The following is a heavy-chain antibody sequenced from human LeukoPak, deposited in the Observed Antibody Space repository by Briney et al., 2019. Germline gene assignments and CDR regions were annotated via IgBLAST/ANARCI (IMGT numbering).Heavy chain of an antibody. CDR2: IYPGDSDT. D-gene: IGHD2-15*01. V-gene: IGHV5-51*03. CDR3: ARPRPHCSVGSCYSGAFDI. J-gene: IGHJ3*02. Sequence: PGGPRDTSGQGPGSAFTCYWIGGARQSHGKGREWMRIIYPGDSDTSYSTFLQGQVTISADKSISTAYLQWSSLKVSDNAMYYCARPRPHCSVGSCYSGAFDIWGQGTMVTVCS. CDR1: GSAFTCYW.